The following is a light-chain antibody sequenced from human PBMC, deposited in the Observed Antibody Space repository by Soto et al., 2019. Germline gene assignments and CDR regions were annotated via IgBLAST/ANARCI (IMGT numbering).Light chain of an antibody. J-gene: IGKJ2*01. CDR3: QQYNDYSPYT. V-gene: IGKV1-5*03. Sequence: DIQMTQSPSTLSASVGDRVTITCRASQSISSWLAWYQQKPGKAPKLLMYKASSLESGVPSRFSGSGSGTEFTLTISSLQPDDFATYYCQQYNDYSPYTFGQGTKLEIK. CDR2: KAS. CDR1: QSISSW.